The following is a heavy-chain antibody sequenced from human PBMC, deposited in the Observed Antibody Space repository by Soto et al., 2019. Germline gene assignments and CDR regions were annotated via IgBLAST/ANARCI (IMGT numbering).Heavy chain of an antibody. Sequence: QVQLQESGPGLVKPLETLSLTCTVPGGSITSYYWSWVRQPPGKGLEWIGYIYYNGNLNYSPSLTIRLSISLDTSKNQFSLRLSSVTAADMAVYYFATGRVYFGSEYWGQGTLVSVSS. CDR3: ATGRVYFGSEY. CDR2: IYYNGNL. J-gene: IGHJ4*02. CDR1: GGSITSYY. V-gene: IGHV4-59*12. D-gene: IGHD3-10*01.